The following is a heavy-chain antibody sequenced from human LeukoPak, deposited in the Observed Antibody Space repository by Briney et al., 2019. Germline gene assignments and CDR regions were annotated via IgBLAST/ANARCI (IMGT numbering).Heavy chain of an antibody. CDR3: ARDHYTVTNNWFDP. CDR1: GGSISSYY. J-gene: IGHJ5*02. CDR2: IYTSGST. D-gene: IGHD4-11*01. Sequence: SETLSLTCTVSGGSISSYYWSWIRQPAGKGLEWIGRIYTSGSTNYNPSLKSRVTMSVDTSKNQFSLKLSSVTAADMAVYYCARDHYTVTNNWFDPWGQGTLVTVSS. V-gene: IGHV4-4*07.